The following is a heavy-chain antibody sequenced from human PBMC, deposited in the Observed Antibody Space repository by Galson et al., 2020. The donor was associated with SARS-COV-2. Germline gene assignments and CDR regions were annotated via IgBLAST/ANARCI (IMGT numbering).Heavy chain of an antibody. CDR1: GDSVSSNSAA. CDR3: ARSPGISVARTFDY. J-gene: IGHJ4*02. D-gene: IGHD6-19*01. CDR2: TYYRSKWSS. V-gene: IGHV6-1*01. Sequence: SQTLSLTCDISGDSVSSNSAAWNWIRQSPSRGLEWLGRTYYRSKWSSDYAVSVKSRITIKPDTSKNQFSLQLNSVTPDDTAVYYCARSPGISVARTFDYWGQGTLVTVSS.